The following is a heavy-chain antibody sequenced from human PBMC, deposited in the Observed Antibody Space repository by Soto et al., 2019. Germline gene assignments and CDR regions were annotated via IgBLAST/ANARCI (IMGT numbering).Heavy chain of an antibody. CDR3: ARTHSGGYLDY. D-gene: IGHD2-15*01. V-gene: IGHV7-4-1*01. Sequence: GGSLEVSCQASGDTLPSDTINLGGKGPGQGLEWMGWINTNTGNPTYAQGFTGRFVFSLDTSVSTAYLQICSLKAEDTAVYYCARTHSGGYLDYWGQGTLVTVSS. J-gene: IGHJ4*02. CDR1: GDTLPSDT. CDR2: INTNTGNP.